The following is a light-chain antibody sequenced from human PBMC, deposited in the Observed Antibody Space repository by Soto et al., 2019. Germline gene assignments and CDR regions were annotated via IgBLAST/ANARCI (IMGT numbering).Light chain of an antibody. CDR2: AAS. J-gene: IGKJ2*03. V-gene: IGKV1-39*01. CDR1: QNIDTY. CDR3: QQSYSVQYS. Sequence: IQMTQSPSSLPASAGDRVTITCRAGQNIDTYLNWYQQKPGKAPKVLIYAASRLQSGVPSRFSGSGSGTSFTLTISSLQPEDFATYYCQQSYSVQYSFGQGTTLEIK.